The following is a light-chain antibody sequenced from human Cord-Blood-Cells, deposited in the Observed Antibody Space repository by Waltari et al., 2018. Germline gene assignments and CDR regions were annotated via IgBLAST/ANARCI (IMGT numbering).Light chain of an antibody. Sequence: QSALPQPASVSGSPGPSLTISCTGTSSDVCGYNYVSWYQQHPGKAPKLMIYEVSNRPSGVSNRFSGSKSGNTASLTISGLQAEDEADYYCSSYTSSSTLVFGGGTKLTVL. CDR3: SSYTSSSTLV. CDR1: SSDVCGYNY. J-gene: IGLJ2*01. V-gene: IGLV2-14*01. CDR2: EVS.